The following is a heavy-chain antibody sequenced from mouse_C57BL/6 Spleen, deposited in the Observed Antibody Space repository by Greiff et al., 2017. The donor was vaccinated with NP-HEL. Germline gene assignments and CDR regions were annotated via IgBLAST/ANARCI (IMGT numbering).Heavy chain of an antibody. J-gene: IGHJ4*01. CDR2: ISSGGDYI. CDR1: GFTFSSYA. Sequence: EVKLVESGEGLVKPGGSLKLSCAASGFTFSSYAMSWVRQTPEKRLAWVAYISSGGDYIYYADTVKGRFTISRDNARNTLYLQMSSLKSEDTAMYYCTREFYYYAMDYWGQGTSVTVSS. D-gene: IGHD2-1*01. V-gene: IGHV5-9-1*02. CDR3: TREFYYYAMDY.